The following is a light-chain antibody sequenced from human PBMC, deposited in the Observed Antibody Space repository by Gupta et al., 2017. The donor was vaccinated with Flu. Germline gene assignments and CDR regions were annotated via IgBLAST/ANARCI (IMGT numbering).Light chain of an antibody. CDR3: LIMYGAAWV. CDR2: KTD. J-gene: IGLJ3*02. CDR1: AGTVINDYY. Sequence: QPVVTQEPSLTVYPGGTATLTCASSAGTVINDYYPNWFQQKAGQAPRALIYKTDNRHSWTPARFSGSLLGGKAALTLSGAQPEDEADYYCLIMYGAAWVFGGGTKLTVL. V-gene: IGLV7-43*01.